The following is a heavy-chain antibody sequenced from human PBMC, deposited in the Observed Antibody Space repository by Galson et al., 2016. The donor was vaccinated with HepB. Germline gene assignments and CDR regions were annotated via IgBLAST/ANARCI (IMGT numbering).Heavy chain of an antibody. CDR1: GLTLSKYH. CDR2: SFHDEDYT. V-gene: IGHV3-30-3*01. Sequence: LRLSCAASGLTLSKYHMHWVRQAPGKGLEWVALSFHDEDYTYYPDSVKGRFTISRDNTKGTVYLHMNSLRDEDTAVYYCTREANDAFDIWGQGTMVTVSS. CDR3: TREANDAFDI. J-gene: IGHJ3*02.